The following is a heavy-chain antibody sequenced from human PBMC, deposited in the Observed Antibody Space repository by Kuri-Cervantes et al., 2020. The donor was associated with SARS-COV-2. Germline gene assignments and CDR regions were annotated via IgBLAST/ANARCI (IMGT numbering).Heavy chain of an antibody. CDR1: GGSISSYY. D-gene: IGHD4-17*01. CDR3: ARVYGVAFDY. V-gene: IGHV4-59*12. Sequence: SETLSLTCTVSGGSISSYYWSWIRQPPGKGLEWIGYIYHSGSTYYNPSLKSRVTISVDRSKNQFSLKLSSVTAADTAVYYCARVYGVAFDYWGQGTLVTAPQ. J-gene: IGHJ4*02. CDR2: IYHSGST.